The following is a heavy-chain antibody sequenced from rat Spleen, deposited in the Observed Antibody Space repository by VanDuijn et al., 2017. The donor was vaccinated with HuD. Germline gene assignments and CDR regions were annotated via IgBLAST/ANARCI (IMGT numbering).Heavy chain of an antibody. D-gene: IGHD1-9*01. CDR2: MWYDGDA. J-gene: IGHJ3*01. V-gene: IGHV2-43*01. CDR1: GFSLTSYH. Sequence: QVQLKESGPGLVQPSQTLSLTCTVSGFSLTSYHVSWIRQPSEKGPEWMGRMWYDGDAAYNSALKSRLSTSRDTSRSQVFLTMNSLQTEDTAMYFCATNTYYGYNPNWFAYWGQGTLVTVSS. CDR3: ATNTYYGYNPNWFAY.